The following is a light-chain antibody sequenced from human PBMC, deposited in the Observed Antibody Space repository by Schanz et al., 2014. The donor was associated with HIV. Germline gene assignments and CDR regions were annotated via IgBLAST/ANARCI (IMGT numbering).Light chain of an antibody. CDR2: EAS. V-gene: IGKV1-5*03. CDR3: QQYNSYPYT. Sequence: DIQMTQSPSTLSASVGDRVTITCRASQSISSWLAWYQQKPGEAPNLLIFEASSLKGGVPSRFSGSGSGTEFTLTINSLQPDDFATYYCQQYNSYPYTFGQGTKVEIK. J-gene: IGKJ2*01. CDR1: QSISSW.